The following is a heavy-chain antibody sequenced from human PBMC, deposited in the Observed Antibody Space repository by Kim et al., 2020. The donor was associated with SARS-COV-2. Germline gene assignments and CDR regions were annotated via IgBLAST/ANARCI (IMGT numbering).Heavy chain of an antibody. CDR1: GYTFTSYG. CDR2: ISAYNGNT. V-gene: IGHV1-18*01. D-gene: IGHD5-18*01. CDR3: AIASYGYKGDAFDI. J-gene: IGHJ3*02. Sequence: ASVKVSCKASGYTFTSYGISWVRQAPGQGLEWMGWISAYNGNTNYAQKLQGRVTMTTDTSTSTAYMELRSLRSDDTAVYYCAIASYGYKGDAFDIWGQGTMVTVSS.